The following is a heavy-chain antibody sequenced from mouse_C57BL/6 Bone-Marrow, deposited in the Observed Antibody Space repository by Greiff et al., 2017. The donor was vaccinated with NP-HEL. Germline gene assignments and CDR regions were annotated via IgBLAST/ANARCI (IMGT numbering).Heavy chain of an antibody. V-gene: IGHV1-59*01. J-gene: IGHJ3*01. CDR1: GYTFTSYW. D-gene: IGHD2-5*01. Sequence: QVQLQQSGAELVRPGTSVKLSCKASGYTFTSYWMHWVKQRPGQGLEWIGVIDPSDSYTNYNQKFKGKATLTVDTSSSTAYMQLSSLTSEDSAVYYCARPSYSRSGFAYWGQGTLVTVSA. CDR3: ARPSYSRSGFAY. CDR2: IDPSDSYT.